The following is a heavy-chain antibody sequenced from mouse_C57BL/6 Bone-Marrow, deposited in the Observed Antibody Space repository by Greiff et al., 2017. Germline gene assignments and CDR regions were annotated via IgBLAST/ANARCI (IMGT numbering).Heavy chain of an antibody. CDR3: ARYGRGAMDY. Sequence: QVQLQQPGAELVMPGASVKLSCKASGYTFTSYWMHWVKQRPGPGLEWIGEIDPSASYTNYNQKFKGKSTLTVDKSSSTAYMQLSSLTSEDSAVYYCARYGRGAMDYWGQGTSVTVSS. V-gene: IGHV1-69*01. D-gene: IGHD1-1*01. J-gene: IGHJ4*01. CDR1: GYTFTSYW. CDR2: IDPSASYT.